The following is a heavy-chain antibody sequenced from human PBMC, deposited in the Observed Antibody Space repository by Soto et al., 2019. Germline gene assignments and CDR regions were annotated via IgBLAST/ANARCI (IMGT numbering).Heavy chain of an antibody. CDR1: GDSISSSNFY. J-gene: IGHJ4*02. CDR3: ERRECSGGPCYFDP. D-gene: IGHD2-15*01. Sequence: PSETLSLTCTVSGDSISSSNFYWGWIRQPPGKGLEWIGSIHYTGTTYYNPSLKSRVIISVDTSKIQFSLKLTSVTAADTAVYYCERRECSGGPCYFDPWRQGSLVTVSS. CDR2: IHYTGTT. V-gene: IGHV4-39*01.